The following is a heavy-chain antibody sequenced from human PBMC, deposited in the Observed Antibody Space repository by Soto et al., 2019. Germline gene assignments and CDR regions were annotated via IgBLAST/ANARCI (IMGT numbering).Heavy chain of an antibody. D-gene: IGHD6-19*01. CDR2: IYYSGST. V-gene: IGHV4-31*02. J-gene: IGHJ3*02. CDR3: ARDPYSSGRGAFDI. Sequence: DLEWIGYIYYSGSTYYNPSLKSRVTISVDTSKNQFYLKLSSVTAADTAVYYCARDPYSSGRGAFDIWGQGTMVTVSS.